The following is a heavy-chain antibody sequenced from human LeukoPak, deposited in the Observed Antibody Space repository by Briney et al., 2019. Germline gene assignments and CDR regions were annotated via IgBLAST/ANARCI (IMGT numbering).Heavy chain of an antibody. J-gene: IGHJ3*02. CDR2: ISSSSTI. D-gene: IGHD3-16*01. CDR1: GFTFSSYS. CDR3: ARRSDYDAFDI. Sequence: PGGSLRLSCAASGFTFSSYSMNWVRQAPGKGLEWVSYISSSSTIYYADSVKGRFTISRDNAKNSLYLQVNSLRAEDTAVYYCARRSDYDAFDIWGQGTMVTVSS. V-gene: IGHV3-48*04.